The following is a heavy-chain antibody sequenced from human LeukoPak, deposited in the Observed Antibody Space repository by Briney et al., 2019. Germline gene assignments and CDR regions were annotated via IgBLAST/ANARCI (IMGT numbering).Heavy chain of an antibody. V-gene: IGHV5-51*01. J-gene: IGHJ4*02. Sequence: GESLQISCKGSGYRFTSYWIGWVRQMPGKGLEWMGIIYPGDSDTRYSASFQGQVTISADKSISTAYLQWSSLKASDTAMYYCARRVAYCGGDCYSFDYWGQGTLVTVSS. CDR1: GYRFTSYW. CDR3: ARRVAYCGGDCYSFDY. CDR2: IYPGDSDT. D-gene: IGHD2-21*02.